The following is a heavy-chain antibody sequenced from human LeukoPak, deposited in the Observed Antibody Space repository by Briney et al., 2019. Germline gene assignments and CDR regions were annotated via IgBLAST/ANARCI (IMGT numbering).Heavy chain of an antibody. J-gene: IGHJ4*02. D-gene: IGHD6-6*01. CDR3: ARFPRTAARRRYYFDY. CDR1: GGSFSGYY. V-gene: IGHV4-34*01. CDR2: INHSGST. Sequence: PSETLSLTCAIYGGSFSGYYWSWIRQPPGKGLEWIGEINHSGSTNYNPSLKSRVTISVDTSKNQFSLKLNSVTAADTAVYYCARFPRTAARRRYYFDYWGQGTLVTVSS.